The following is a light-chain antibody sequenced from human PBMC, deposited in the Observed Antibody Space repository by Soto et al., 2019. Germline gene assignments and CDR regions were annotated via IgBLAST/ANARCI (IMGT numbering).Light chain of an antibody. CDR3: QQYGSSPRT. CDR1: QSVSSSY. Sequence: EIALTQSPGTLSLSPGERATLSCRARQSVSSSYLAWYQQKPGQAPRLLIYGASSRATGIPDRFSCSGSGTDFTLTISRLEPEDFAVYYCQQYGSSPRTFGQGTKVEIK. J-gene: IGKJ1*01. CDR2: GAS. V-gene: IGKV3-20*01.